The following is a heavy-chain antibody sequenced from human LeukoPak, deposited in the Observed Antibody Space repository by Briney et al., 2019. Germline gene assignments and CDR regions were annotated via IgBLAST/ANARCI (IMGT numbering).Heavy chain of an antibody. Sequence: ASVKVSCKASGYTFTSYAISWVRQAPGQGLEWMGWISAYNGDTNYAQKLQGRVTMTTDTSTSTAYMELRSLRSDDTAVYYCARVFGRLLAYCGGDCHHILDYWGQGTLVTVSS. CDR3: ARVFGRLLAYCGGDCHHILDY. CDR2: ISAYNGDT. J-gene: IGHJ4*02. V-gene: IGHV1-18*01. CDR1: GYTFTSYA. D-gene: IGHD2-21*02.